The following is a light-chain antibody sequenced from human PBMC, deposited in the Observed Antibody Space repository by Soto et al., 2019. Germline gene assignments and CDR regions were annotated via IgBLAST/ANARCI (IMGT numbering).Light chain of an antibody. CDR2: EIS. CDR1: SSDIGTYNY. V-gene: IGLV2-8*01. J-gene: IGLJ2*01. CDR3: SSYAGSTNLV. Sequence: QSALTQPPSASGSPGQSVTISCTGTSSDIGTYNYVSWYQQHPGKAPKLIIYEISKRPSGVPDRFSGSKSGNTASLTVSGLQAEDEADYYCSSYAGSTNLVFGGGTKRPS.